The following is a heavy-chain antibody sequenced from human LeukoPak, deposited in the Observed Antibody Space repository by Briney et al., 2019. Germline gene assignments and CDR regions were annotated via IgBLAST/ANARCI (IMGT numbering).Heavy chain of an antibody. CDR1: GYTLTELS. CDR2: VTSYNGDT. J-gene: IGHJ5*02. CDR3: AKDWHILTGRNCFDP. D-gene: IGHD3-9*01. Sequence: ASVKVSCKVSGYTLTELSMHWVRQAPGKGLEWMGWVTSYNGDTNYAQKFQDRVTMTTDASTSTAYMELRSLRFDGTAIYYCAKDWHILTGRNCFDPWGQGTLVTVSS. V-gene: IGHV1-24*01.